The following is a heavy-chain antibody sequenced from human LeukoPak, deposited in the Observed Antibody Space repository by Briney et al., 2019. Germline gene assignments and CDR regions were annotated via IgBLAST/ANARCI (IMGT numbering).Heavy chain of an antibody. J-gene: IGHJ1*01. CDR3: ARGSYDISSFEYFHH. V-gene: IGHV1-2*02. Sequence: GASVKVSCKTSGYTFTGYYIHWVRQAPGQGLEWMGWINPNSGGTNYAQKFQGRVTMTRDTSISTAYMELSRLRSDDTAVYYCARGSYDISSFEYFHHWGQGTLVTVSS. D-gene: IGHD3-22*01. CDR2: INPNSGGT. CDR1: GYTFTGYY.